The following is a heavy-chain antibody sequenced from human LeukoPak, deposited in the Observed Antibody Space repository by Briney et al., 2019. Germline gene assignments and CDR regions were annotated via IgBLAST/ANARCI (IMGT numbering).Heavy chain of an antibody. V-gene: IGHV4-39*01. CDR1: GASISSNNF. CDR3: VRHEQWLLWVAY. J-gene: IGHJ4*02. Sequence: PSETLSLTCAVSGASISSNNFWGWIRQPPGKGLEWIGSIFYTGTTYYNPSLKSRVTISVDTSKNLLSLELTSVNDADTAMYYCVRHEQWLLWVAYWGQGTLVTVSS. D-gene: IGHD6-19*01. CDR2: IFYTGTT.